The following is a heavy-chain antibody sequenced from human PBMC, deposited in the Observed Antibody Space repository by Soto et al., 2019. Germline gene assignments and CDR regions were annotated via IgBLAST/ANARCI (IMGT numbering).Heavy chain of an antibody. CDR1: GGTFSSYA. CDR2: IIPIFGTA. V-gene: IGHV1-69*13. J-gene: IGHJ4*02. Sequence: SVKVSCKASGGTFSSYAISWVRQAPGQGLEWMGGIIPIFGTANYAQKFQGRVTITADESTSTAYMELSSLRSEDTAVYYCARERPPSSGSSYDFLPLDYWGQGTLLTVSS. D-gene: IGHD1-26*01. CDR3: ARERPPSSGSSYDFLPLDY.